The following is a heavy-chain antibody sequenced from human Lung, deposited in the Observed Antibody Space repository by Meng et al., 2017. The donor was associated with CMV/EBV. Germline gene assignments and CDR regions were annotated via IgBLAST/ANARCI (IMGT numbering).Heavy chain of an antibody. Sequence: SGXXLVKPTETLTLTCTVSGFSLSNARMGVSWIRQPPGKALEWLAHIFSNDEKSYSTSLKSRLTISKDTSKSQVVLTMTNMDPVDTATYYCARTGIAVAGTYYYYGMDVWGQGNXV. CDR3: ARTGIAVAGTYYYYGMDV. J-gene: IGHJ6*01. CDR1: GFSLSNARMG. D-gene: IGHD6-19*01. CDR2: IFSNDEK. V-gene: IGHV2-26*01.